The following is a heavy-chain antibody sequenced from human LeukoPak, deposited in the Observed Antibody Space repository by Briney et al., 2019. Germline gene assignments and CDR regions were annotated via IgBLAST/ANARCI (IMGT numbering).Heavy chain of an antibody. Sequence: SETLSLTCTVSGGSISSYYWSWIRQPPGKTLEWIGYIYYSGSTIYNPSLKSRVTISVDTSKNQFSLNLTSVTAADTAVYYCARYGAATIARFDYWGQGTLVTVSS. V-gene: IGHV4-59*08. CDR1: GGSISSYY. CDR3: ARYGAATIARFDY. D-gene: IGHD5-24*01. J-gene: IGHJ4*02. CDR2: IYYSGST.